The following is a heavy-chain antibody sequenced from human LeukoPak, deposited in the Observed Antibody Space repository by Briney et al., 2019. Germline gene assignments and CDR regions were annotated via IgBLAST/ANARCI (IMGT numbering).Heavy chain of an antibody. CDR3: ARVSHGGIGYCSGGSCYPTGQGWFDP. CDR1: GGSISSSSYY. CDR2: IYYSGST. D-gene: IGHD2-15*01. V-gene: IGHV4-39*07. Sequence: SETLSLTRTVSGGSISSSSYYWGWIRQPPGKGLEWIGSIYYSGSTYYNPSLKSRVTISVDTSKNQFSLKLSSVTAADTAVYYCARVSHGGIGYCSGGSCYPTGQGWFDPWGQGTLVTVSS. J-gene: IGHJ5*02.